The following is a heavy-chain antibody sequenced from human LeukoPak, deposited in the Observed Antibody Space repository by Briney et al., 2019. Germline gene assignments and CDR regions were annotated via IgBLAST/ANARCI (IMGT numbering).Heavy chain of an antibody. CDR3: ARALYGDPLKRYFDL. Sequence: SETLSLTCTVPGGSISSAYWIWIRQPPGKGLEWTGYMYNSGSTSYNPYLKSRVTISVDTSKTQFPLKLSSVTAADPAVYYCARALYGDPLKRYFDLWGRGTLVTVS. V-gene: IGHV4-59*01. CDR2: MYNSGST. D-gene: IGHD4-17*01. CDR1: GGSISSAY. J-gene: IGHJ2*01.